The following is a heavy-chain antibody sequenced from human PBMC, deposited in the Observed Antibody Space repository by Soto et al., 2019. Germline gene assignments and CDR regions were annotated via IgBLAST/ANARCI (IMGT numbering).Heavy chain of an antibody. Sequence: SETLSLTCTVSGGSVSSSSYYWGWVRQPPGKGLEWIGSVYYSGSTYYNPSLESRVTISVDKSKNQFSLKLSSVTAADTAVYYCARDFGDSSSSDGYWFDHWGQGTLVTVSS. V-gene: IGHV4-39*02. D-gene: IGHD6-6*01. CDR1: GGSVSSSSYY. J-gene: IGHJ5*02. CDR3: ARDFGDSSSSDGYWFDH. CDR2: VYYSGST.